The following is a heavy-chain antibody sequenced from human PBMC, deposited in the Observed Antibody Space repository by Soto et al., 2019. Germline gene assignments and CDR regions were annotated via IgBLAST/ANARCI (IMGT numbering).Heavy chain of an antibody. CDR3: AVMAGLVVSDDFGLDV. Sequence: QVHLVESGGGVVQPGRSLRLSCVGSGFSFSDYSIHWVRQAPGKGLEWVAFISYAGDKKFFADSVKGRFNISRDNAKNTVSLHMSSLRPEDTAVFHCAVMAGLVVSDDFGLDVWGQGTTVTVSS. CDR1: GFSFSDYS. J-gene: IGHJ6*02. CDR2: ISYAGDKK. D-gene: IGHD2-21*01. V-gene: IGHV3-30-3*01.